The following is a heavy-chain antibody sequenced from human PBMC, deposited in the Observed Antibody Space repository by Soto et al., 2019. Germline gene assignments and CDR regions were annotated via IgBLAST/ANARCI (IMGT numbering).Heavy chain of an antibody. CDR1: GFTFSSYW. CDR3: AREGIVVVVAATLYGMDV. V-gene: IGHV3-7*01. CDR2: IKQDGSEK. J-gene: IGHJ6*02. D-gene: IGHD2-15*01. Sequence: GGSLRLSCAASGFTFSSYWMSWVRQAPEKGLEWVANIKQDGSEKYYVDSVKGRFTISRDNAKNSLYLQMNSLRAEDTAVYYCAREGIVVVVAATLYGMDVWGQGTTVTVSS.